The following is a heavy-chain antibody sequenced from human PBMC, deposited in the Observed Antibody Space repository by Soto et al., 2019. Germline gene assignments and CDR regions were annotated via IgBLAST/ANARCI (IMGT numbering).Heavy chain of an antibody. J-gene: IGHJ4*02. Sequence: EVQLVESGGGLVQPGGSLRLSCAASGFTFSSYSMNWVRQAPGKGLEWVSYISSSSSTIYYADSVKGRFTISRDNAKNXLYLQMNSLRAEDTAVYYCARGAMTTVTKPYYFDYWGQGTLVTVSS. D-gene: IGHD4-17*01. V-gene: IGHV3-48*01. CDR2: ISSSSSTI. CDR1: GFTFSSYS. CDR3: ARGAMTTVTKPYYFDY.